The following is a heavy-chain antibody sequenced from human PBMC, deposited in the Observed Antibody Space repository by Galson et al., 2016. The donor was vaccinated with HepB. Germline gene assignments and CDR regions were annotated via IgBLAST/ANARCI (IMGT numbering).Heavy chain of an antibody. D-gene: IGHD4-17*01. J-gene: IGHJ6*02. V-gene: IGHV1-2*02. Sequence: SVKVSCKASGYSFTGYFIHWVRQAPEQGLEWMGLIKPHSGGTKYAQKFQGRVTLTRDTSTSTVYMELTSLRSDDTAVYFCAREFNRHTVTTFYYYGMDVWDQGTTVTVSS. CDR2: IKPHSGGT. CDR1: GYSFTGYF. CDR3: AREFNRHTVTTFYYYGMDV.